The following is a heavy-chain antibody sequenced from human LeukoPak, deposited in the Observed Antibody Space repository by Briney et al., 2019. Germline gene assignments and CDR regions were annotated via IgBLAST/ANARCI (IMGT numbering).Heavy chain of an antibody. Sequence: PSQTLSLTCTVSGNSISSGDNYWSWIRQPAGKGLEWIGRIYTSGSTNYNPSLKSRVTISGDTSKNQFSLKLSSVTAADTAMYYCARQLYSSSWGPYKYWGQGTLVTVSS. CDR2: IYTSGST. V-gene: IGHV4-61*02. CDR1: GNSISSGDNY. CDR3: ARQLYSSSWGPYKY. D-gene: IGHD6-13*01. J-gene: IGHJ4*02.